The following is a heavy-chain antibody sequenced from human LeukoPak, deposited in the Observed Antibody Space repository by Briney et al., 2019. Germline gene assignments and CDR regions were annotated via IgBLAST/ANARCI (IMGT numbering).Heavy chain of an antibody. D-gene: IGHD4-17*01. V-gene: IGHV1-2*02. J-gene: IGHJ4*02. CDR2: INPNSGGT. CDR3: ARQGNYGDYDTSVGGRRSGPSFDY. Sequence: ASVKVSCKASGYTFTGYYMHWVRQAPGQGLEWMGWINPNSGGTNYAQKFQGRVTMTRDMSTSTVYMELSSLRSEDTAVYYCARQGNYGDYDTSVGGRRSGPSFDYWGQGTLVTVSS. CDR1: GYTFTGYY.